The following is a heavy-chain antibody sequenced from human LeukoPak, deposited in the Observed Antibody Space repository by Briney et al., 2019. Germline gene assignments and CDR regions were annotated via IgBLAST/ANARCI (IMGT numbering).Heavy chain of an antibody. J-gene: IGHJ4*02. V-gene: IGHV3-7*03. CDR3: ATEGSYSSGWYDY. CDR2: IKQDGSEK. Sequence: GGSLRLSCAASGFTFSSYWMSWVRQAPGKGLEWVANIKQDGSEKYYVDSVKGRFTISRDNAKNSLYLQMNSLRAEDTAVYYCATEGSYSSGWYDYWGQGTLVTVSS. D-gene: IGHD6-19*01. CDR1: GFTFSSYW.